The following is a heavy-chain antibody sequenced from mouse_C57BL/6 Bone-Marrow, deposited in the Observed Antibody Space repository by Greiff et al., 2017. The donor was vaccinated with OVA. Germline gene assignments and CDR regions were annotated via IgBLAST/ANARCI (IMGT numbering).Heavy chain of an antibody. J-gene: IGHJ1*03. D-gene: IGHD1-1*01. V-gene: IGHV3-6*01. CDR2: ISYDGSN. CDR3: ASDDTTVVAHWYIDV. Sequence: EVQRVESGPGLVKPSQSLSLTCSVTGYSITSGYYWNWIRQFPGNKLEWMGYISYDGSNNYNPSLKNRISITRDTSKNQFFLKLKSVTTEDTATYYGASDDTTVVAHWYIDVWGTGTTVTVSS. CDR1: GYSITSGYY.